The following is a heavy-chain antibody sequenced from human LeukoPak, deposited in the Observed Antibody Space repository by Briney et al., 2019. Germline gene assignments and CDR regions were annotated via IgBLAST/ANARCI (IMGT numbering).Heavy chain of an antibody. CDR1: GFTFSSYA. CDR2: ISGSGGST. V-gene: IGHV3-23*01. J-gene: IGHJ4*02. Sequence: GGSLRLSCAASGFTFSSYAMGWVRQAPGKGLEWVSAISGSGGSTYYADSVKGRFTISRDNSKNTLYLQMNSLRAEDTAVYYCAKVLDLRYGSGTGVNDYWGQGTLVTVSS. CDR3: AKVLDLRYGSGTGVNDY. D-gene: IGHD3-10*01.